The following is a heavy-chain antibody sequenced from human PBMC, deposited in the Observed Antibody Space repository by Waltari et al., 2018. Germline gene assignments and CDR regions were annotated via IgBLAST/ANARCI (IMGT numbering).Heavy chain of an antibody. V-gene: IGHV3-53*01. J-gene: IGHJ4*02. CDR2: IYNDGTE. CDR1: GFIVSTNY. Sequence: EVQLVESGGGVIQPGGSLRLSCAASGFIVSTNYMSWVRQAPGKGLEWVSVIYNDGTERYAYSVKGRFTVSRDNSKNVVHLQMDSLRAEDTAVYYCATDGDGDCSLCLAQWGQGALVTVSS. D-gene: IGHD2-21*02. CDR3: ATDGDGDCSLCLAQ.